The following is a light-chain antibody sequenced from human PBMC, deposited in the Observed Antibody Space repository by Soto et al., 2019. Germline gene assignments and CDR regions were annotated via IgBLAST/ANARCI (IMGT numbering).Light chain of an antibody. CDR1: QSVSTR. CDR2: AAS. Sequence: DVHRTQSPSSLSASVGDSATIICRASQSVSTRLAWYQQKPGKAPKVLIYAASSLHSGVPSRFSGSGSGTDFTLTISSLQPEDFATYYCQQANSFPLTFGGGTKVDIK. V-gene: IGKV1-12*01. J-gene: IGKJ4*01. CDR3: QQANSFPLT.